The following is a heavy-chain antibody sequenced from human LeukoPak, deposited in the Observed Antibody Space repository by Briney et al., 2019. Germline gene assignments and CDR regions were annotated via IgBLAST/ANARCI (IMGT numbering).Heavy chain of an antibody. CDR3: AKALYYYDSSGHTIDY. CDR2: ISYDGSNK. CDR1: GFTFSSYG. Sequence: PGGSLRLSCAASGFTFSSYGMHWVRQAPGKGLEWVAVISYDGSNKYYADSVKGRFTISRDNSKNTLYLQMNSLRAEDTAVYYCAKALYYYDSSGHTIDYGGQGTLVTVSS. V-gene: IGHV3-30*18. D-gene: IGHD3-22*01. J-gene: IGHJ4*02.